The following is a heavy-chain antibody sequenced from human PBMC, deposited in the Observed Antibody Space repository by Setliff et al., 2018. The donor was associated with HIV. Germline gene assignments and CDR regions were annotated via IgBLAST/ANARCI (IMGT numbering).Heavy chain of an antibody. CDR1: GGSFSGYY. D-gene: IGHD3-16*02. V-gene: IGHV4-59*10. CDR3: ARTWEVSANDAFDI. J-gene: IGHJ3*02. Sequence: PSETLSLTCAVYGGSFSGYYWSWIRQPAGKGLEWIGRIYTSGSTNYNPSLKSRVTISVDTSKNQFSLKLSSVTAAYTAVYHCARTWEVSANDAFDIWGQGTKVTVSS. CDR2: IYTSGST.